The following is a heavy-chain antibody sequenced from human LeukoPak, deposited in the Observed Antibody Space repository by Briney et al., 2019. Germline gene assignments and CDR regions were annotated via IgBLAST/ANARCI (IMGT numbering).Heavy chain of an antibody. Sequence: PSETLSLTCTVSGGSLRSGDYYWSWIRQRPGEGLEWIGYIYHSGSTYYNPSLKSQFTISVDTSKNQFSLKLSSVTAAETAVYYCARYCSGGNCKGAFDIWGQGTMVTVSS. D-gene: IGHD2-15*01. J-gene: IGHJ3*02. CDR3: ARYCSGGNCKGAFDI. V-gene: IGHV4-31*01. CDR2: IYHSGST. CDR1: GGSLRSGDYY.